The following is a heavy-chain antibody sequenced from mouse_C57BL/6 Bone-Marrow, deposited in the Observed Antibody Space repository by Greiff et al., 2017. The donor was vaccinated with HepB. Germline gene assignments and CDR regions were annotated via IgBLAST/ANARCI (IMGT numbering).Heavy chain of an antibody. D-gene: IGHD1-1*01. CDR1: GFTFSDYG. V-gene: IGHV5-15*01. Sequence: EVNVVESGGGLVQPGGSLKLSCAASGFTFSDYGMAWVRQAPRKGPEWVAFISNLAYSIYYADTVTGRFTISRENAKNTLYLEMSSLRSEDTAMYYCARRAITTVVAPYAMDYWGQGTSVTVSS. CDR2: ISNLAYSI. J-gene: IGHJ4*01. CDR3: ARRAITTVVAPYAMDY.